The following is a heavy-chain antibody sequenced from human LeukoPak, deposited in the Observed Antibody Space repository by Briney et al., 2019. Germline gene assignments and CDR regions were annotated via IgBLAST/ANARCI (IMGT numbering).Heavy chain of an antibody. Sequence: SETLSLTCTVYGESSRRYYWSWIRQPPGKGLEWIGDIYYSGSTNSNPSLSSRVAISVDTSKNQFSVKVTSVTAAGTAVYCCARALTPGYCGGATCSYFDFWGQGTLVTVSS. CDR3: ARALTPGYCGGATCSYFDF. V-gene: IGHV4-59*01. CDR1: GESSRRYY. J-gene: IGHJ4*02. CDR2: IYYSGST. D-gene: IGHD2-15*01.